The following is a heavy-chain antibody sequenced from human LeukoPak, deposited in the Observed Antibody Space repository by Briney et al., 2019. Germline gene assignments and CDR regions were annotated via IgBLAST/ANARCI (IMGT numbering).Heavy chain of an antibody. CDR3: ARGLLAGDYVNWYFDL. Sequence: ASVKVSCKASGYTFTGYYIHWVRQAPGHGLEWMGWVNPHSSGTNYAQKFQGRVTMTRDTSISTAYMELSSLRSDDTAVYYCARGLLAGDYVNWYFDLWGRGTLVTVSS. J-gene: IGHJ2*01. CDR1: GYTFTGYY. V-gene: IGHV1-2*02. D-gene: IGHD4-17*01. CDR2: VNPHSSGT.